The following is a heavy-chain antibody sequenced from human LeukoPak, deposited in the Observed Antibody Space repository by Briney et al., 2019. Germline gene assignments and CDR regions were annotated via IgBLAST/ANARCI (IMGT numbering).Heavy chain of an antibody. CDR1: GFRSTTYW. D-gene: IGHD6-6*01. CDR2: IYPGDSDT. J-gene: IGHJ3*02. Sequence: GESLKISCKGSGFRSTTYWIAWVRQMPGKGLEWMGIIYPGDSDTRYSPSFQGQVTISADKSISTAYLQWSSLKASDTAMYYCARCRSGRQLAGGRAFDIWGQGTMVTVSS. CDR3: ARCRSGRQLAGGRAFDI. V-gene: IGHV5-51*01.